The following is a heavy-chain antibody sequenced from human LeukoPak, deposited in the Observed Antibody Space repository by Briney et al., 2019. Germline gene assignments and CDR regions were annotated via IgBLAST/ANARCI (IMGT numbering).Heavy chain of an antibody. V-gene: IGHV4-39*07. CDR2: IFYSGST. J-gene: IGHJ3*02. D-gene: IGHD3-22*01. Sequence: SETLSLTCTVSGGSISTSSYYWGWVRQPPGEGLEWIGNIFYSGSTYYSPSLKSRVTISLDTSRNQFSLKLSSVTAADTAVYYCARLGGGYYHDAFDIWGQGTMVSVSS. CDR3: ARLGGGYYHDAFDI. CDR1: GGSISTSSYY.